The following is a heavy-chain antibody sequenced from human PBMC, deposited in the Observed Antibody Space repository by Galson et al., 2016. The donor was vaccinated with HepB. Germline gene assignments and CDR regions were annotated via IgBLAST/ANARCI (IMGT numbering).Heavy chain of an antibody. CDR2: ASMDGRRK. CDR3: AKRHEFCPPVGCSVDY. Sequence: SLRLSCAGSGFLFRGYGMHWVRQAPGKGLEWVAAASMDGRRKFYSYSLRGRFTITRDNSNNMLFLQMDSLTPDDTAVYYCAKRHEFCPPVGCSVDYWGQGTLVSVSS. V-gene: IGHV3-30*18. J-gene: IGHJ4*02. CDR1: GFLFRGYG. D-gene: IGHD3-10*02.